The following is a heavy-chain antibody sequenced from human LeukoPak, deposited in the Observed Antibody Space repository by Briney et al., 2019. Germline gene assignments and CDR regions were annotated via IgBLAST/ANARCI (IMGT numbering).Heavy chain of an antibody. CDR3: AREHYDSSGYYH. J-gene: IGHJ5*02. CDR1: GFTFSSYS. CDR2: ISSSSSYI. V-gene: IGHV3-21*01. Sequence: GGSLRLSCAASGFTFSSYSMNWVRQAPGKGLEWVSSISSSSSYIYYADSVKGRFTISRDNAKNSLYLQMNSLRSEDTGVYYCAREHYDSSGYYHWGQGNLVNVSS. D-gene: IGHD3-22*01.